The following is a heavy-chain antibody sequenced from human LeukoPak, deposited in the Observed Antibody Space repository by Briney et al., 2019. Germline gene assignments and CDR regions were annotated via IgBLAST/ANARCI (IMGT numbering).Heavy chain of an antibody. Sequence: GGSLRLSCAASGFTFSTYIMNWVRQTPGKGLEWVSSIGTSTSYIYYADSVKGRFTISRDNSKNTLYIQMNSLRAEDTAVYYCARAKPKNMVRGLIMRRESRYYFDYWGQGTLVTVSS. CDR2: IGTSTSYI. J-gene: IGHJ4*02. CDR1: GFTFSTYI. V-gene: IGHV3-21*04. CDR3: ARAKPKNMVRGLIMRRESRYYFDY. D-gene: IGHD3-10*01.